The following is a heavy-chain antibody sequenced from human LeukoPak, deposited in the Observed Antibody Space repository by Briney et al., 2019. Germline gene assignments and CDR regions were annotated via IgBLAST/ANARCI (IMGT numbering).Heavy chain of an antibody. Sequence: SETLSLTCAASGYSISSGYYWAWIRQPPGKGLEWIGSMYHSGSTYYNPSLKSRVTISVDTSKNQFSLKLSSVTAADTAVYYCARGSLLTTVTTWDYWGQGTLVTVSS. CDR1: GYSISSGYY. V-gene: IGHV4-38-2*01. CDR2: MYHSGST. CDR3: ARGSLLTTVTTWDY. J-gene: IGHJ4*02. D-gene: IGHD4-17*01.